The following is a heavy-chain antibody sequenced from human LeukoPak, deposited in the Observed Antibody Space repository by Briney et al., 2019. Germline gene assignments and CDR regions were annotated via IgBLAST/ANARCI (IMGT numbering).Heavy chain of an antibody. CDR2: VYYSGST. CDR3: ARHSATDFFDY. J-gene: IGHJ4*02. CDR1: GGSFSGYY. V-gene: IGHV4-59*01. Sequence: SETLSLTCAVYGGSFSGYYWSWIRQPPGKGLEWIGYVYYSGSTSYNPSLKSRVTISVDTSKNQYSLMVSFVTAADTAVYYCARHSATDFFDYWGQGNLVTVSS. D-gene: IGHD4-17*01.